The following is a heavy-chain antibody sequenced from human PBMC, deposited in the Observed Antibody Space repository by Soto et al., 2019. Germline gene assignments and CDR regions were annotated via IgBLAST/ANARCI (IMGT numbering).Heavy chain of an antibody. CDR2: ISSSSSYI. CDR3: ARGGGGVAVAVVQDAFDI. CDR1: GFTFSSYS. Sequence: EVQLVESGGGLVKPGGSLRLSCAASGFTFSSYSMNWVRQAPGKGLEWVSSISSSSSYIYYADSVKGRFTISRDNAKNSLYLQMNGLRAEDTAVYYCARGGGGVAVAVVQDAFDIWGQGTMVTVSS. V-gene: IGHV3-21*01. J-gene: IGHJ3*02. D-gene: IGHD6-19*01.